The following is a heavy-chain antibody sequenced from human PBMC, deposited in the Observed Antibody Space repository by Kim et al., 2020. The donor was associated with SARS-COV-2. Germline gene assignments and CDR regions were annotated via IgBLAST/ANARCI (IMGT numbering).Heavy chain of an antibody. Sequence: SETLSLTCAVYGGSFSGYYWSWIRQPPGKGLEWIGEINHSGSTNYNPSLKSRVTISVDTSKNQFSLKLSSVTAADTAVYYCARIRSSWPRGKYWFDPWGQGTLVTVSS. D-gene: IGHD6-13*01. CDR1: GGSFSGYY. V-gene: IGHV4-34*01. CDR3: ARIRSSWPRGKYWFDP. CDR2: INHSGST. J-gene: IGHJ5*02.